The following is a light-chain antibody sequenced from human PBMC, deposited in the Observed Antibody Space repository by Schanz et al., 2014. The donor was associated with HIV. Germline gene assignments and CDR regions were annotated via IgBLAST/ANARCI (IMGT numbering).Light chain of an antibody. CDR2: DVN. V-gene: IGLV2-11*01. Sequence: QSALTQPRSVSGSPGQSVTISCTGTNSDVGDYYYVSWYQHHPGRAPKLMIYDVNNRPSGVSDRFSGSKSGNTASLTVSGLQAEDEADYYCASYAGSNNLVFGGGTKVTVL. J-gene: IGLJ2*01. CDR3: ASYAGSNNLV. CDR1: NSDVGDYYY.